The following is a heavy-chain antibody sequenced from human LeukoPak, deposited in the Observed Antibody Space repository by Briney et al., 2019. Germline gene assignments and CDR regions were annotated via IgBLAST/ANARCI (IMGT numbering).Heavy chain of an antibody. CDR1: GYTFTSYG. CDR2: ISAYNGNT. Sequence: ASVKVSCKASGYTFTSYGISWVRQAPGQGLEWMGWISAYNGNTNYAQKLQGRVTMTTDTSTSTAYMELRSLRSDDTAVYYCARDGETYYDILTGNDALDIWGQGTMVTVSS. CDR3: ARDGETYYDILTGNDALDI. D-gene: IGHD3-9*01. V-gene: IGHV1-18*01. J-gene: IGHJ3*02.